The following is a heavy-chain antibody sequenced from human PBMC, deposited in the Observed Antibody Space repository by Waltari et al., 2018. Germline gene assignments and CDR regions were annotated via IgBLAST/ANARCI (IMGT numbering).Heavy chain of an antibody. J-gene: IGHJ3*02. D-gene: IGHD6-13*01. Sequence: QITLKESGPTLVKPTQTLTLTCTFSGFSLSTSGVGVGWIRQPPGKALEWLALIYWNDDKRYSPSLKSRLTITKDTSKNQVVLTMTNMDPVDTATYYCAHRGSSSWKGVDAFDIWGQGTMVTVSS. V-gene: IGHV2-5*01. CDR1: GFSLSTSGVG. CDR2: IYWNDDK. CDR3: AHRGSSSWKGVDAFDI.